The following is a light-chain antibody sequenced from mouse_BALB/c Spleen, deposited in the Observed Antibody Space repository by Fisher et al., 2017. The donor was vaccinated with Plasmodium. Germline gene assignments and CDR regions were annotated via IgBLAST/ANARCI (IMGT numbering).Light chain of an antibody. CDR3: QQSSSWPLT. J-gene: IGKJ5*01. CDR1: QSISNN. Sequence: DIVLTQTPVTLSVTPGDNVSLSCWASQSISNNLHWYQQKSHESPRLLINYTSQSISGIPSRFSGSGSGTDFTLSINSVETEDFGMYFCQQSSSWPLTFGAGTKLELK. V-gene: IGKV5-43*01. CDR2: YTS.